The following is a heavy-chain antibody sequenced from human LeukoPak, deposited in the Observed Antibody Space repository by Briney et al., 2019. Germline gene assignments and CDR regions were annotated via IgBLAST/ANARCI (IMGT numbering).Heavy chain of an antibody. D-gene: IGHD7-27*01. CDR3: ARDRSWGSLGYFDY. J-gene: IGHJ4*02. Sequence: GASVKVSCKASGYTFTSYGISWVRQAPGQGLEWMGWINPNSGGTNYAQKFQGRVTMTRDTSISTAYMELSRLRSDDTAVYYCARDRSWGSLGYFDYWGQGTLVTVSS. V-gene: IGHV1-2*02. CDR2: INPNSGGT. CDR1: GYTFTSYG.